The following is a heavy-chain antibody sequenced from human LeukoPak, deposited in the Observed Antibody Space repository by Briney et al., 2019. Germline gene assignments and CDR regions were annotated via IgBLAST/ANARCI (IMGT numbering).Heavy chain of an antibody. J-gene: IGHJ3*02. CDR2: ISHSGST. CDR3: ARVRDGSVFEI. V-gene: IGHV4-38-2*01. Sequence: SETLSLTCAVSGYSISSGYNWGWIRPPPGKGLEWIGSISHSGSTYYNPPLKSRVTIFADTSKNQFSLKLSSVTAADTAMYYCARVRDGSVFEIWGQGTMVTVSS. D-gene: IGHD5-24*01. CDR1: GYSISSGYN.